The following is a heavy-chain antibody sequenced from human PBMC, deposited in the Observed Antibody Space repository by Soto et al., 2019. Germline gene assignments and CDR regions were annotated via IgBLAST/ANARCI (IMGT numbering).Heavy chain of an antibody. CDR1: GFTFSSYA. CDR3: ARDPPVTPDGYYYYGMDV. D-gene: IGHD4-17*01. Sequence: QVQLVESGGGVVQPGRSLRLSCAASGFTFSSYAMHWVRQAPGKGLEWVAVISYDGSNKYYADSVKGRFTISRDNSKNTLYLQMNSLRAEDTAVYYCARDPPVTPDGYYYYGMDVWGQGTTVTVSS. V-gene: IGHV3-30-3*01. J-gene: IGHJ6*02. CDR2: ISYDGSNK.